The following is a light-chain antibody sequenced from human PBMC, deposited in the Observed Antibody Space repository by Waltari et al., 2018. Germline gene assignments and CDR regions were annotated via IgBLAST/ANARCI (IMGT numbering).Light chain of an antibody. CDR1: QSVLYSSNNKNY. CDR2: WAS. V-gene: IGKV4-1*01. CDR3: QQYYSTPLT. Sequence: DIVMTQFPDSLAVSLGERATINCQSSQSVLYSSNNKNYLAWYQQKPGQPPKLLIYWASTRESGVPDRFSGSGSGTDFTLTISSLQAEDVAVYYCQQYYSTPLTFGGGTKVEIK. J-gene: IGKJ4*01.